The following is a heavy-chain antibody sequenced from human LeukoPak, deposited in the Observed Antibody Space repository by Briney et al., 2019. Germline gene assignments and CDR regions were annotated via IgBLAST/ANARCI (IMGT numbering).Heavy chain of an antibody. V-gene: IGHV1-2*02. D-gene: IGHD1-1*01. CDR2: INPSSGAT. J-gene: IGHJ5*02. CDR3: ARHSRRQLPLYNWFDP. CDR1: GYSFTGYY. Sequence: ASVKVSCKASGYSFTGYYINWVRQAPGQGLEWMGWINPSSGATNLAQKFQGRVTMTRDTSIRTVYMELSRLRSDDTAVYFCARHSRRQLPLYNWFDPWGQGTLVTVSS.